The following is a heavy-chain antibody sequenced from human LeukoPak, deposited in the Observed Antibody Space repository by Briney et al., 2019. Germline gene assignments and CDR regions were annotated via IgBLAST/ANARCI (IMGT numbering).Heavy chain of an antibody. CDR1: GFTFSSYA. Sequence: PGGSLRLSCAASGFTFSSYAMHWVRQAPGKGLEWVAVISYDGSNKYYADSVKGRFTISRVNSKNTLYLQMNSLRAEDTAVYYCARGFGVVVVAATKGKYNWFDPWGQGTLVTVSS. D-gene: IGHD2-15*01. CDR3: ARGFGVVVVAATKGKYNWFDP. CDR2: ISYDGSNK. J-gene: IGHJ5*02. V-gene: IGHV3-30*04.